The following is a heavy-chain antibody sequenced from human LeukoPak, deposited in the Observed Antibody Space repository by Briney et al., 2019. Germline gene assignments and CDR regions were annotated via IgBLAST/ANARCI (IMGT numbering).Heavy chain of an antibody. Sequence: GASVQVSCKASGYTFTSYAMHWVRQAPGQRLEGMGWINAGNGNTKYSQKFQGRVTITRDTSASTAYMELSSLRSEDTAVYYCARDYYYGSGSYDYWGQGTLVTVSS. V-gene: IGHV1-3*01. J-gene: IGHJ4*02. CDR1: GYTFTSYA. CDR2: INAGNGNT. CDR3: ARDYYYGSGSYDY. D-gene: IGHD3-10*01.